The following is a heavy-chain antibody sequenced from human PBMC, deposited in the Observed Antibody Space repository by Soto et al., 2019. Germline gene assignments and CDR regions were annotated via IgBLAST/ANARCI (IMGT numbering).Heavy chain of an antibody. J-gene: IGHJ6*03. Sequence: ASVKVSCKASGYTFTSYGISWVRQAPGQGLEWMGWISAYNGNTNYAQKFQGRVTMTRNTSISTAYMELSSLRSEDTAVYYCAVTSFYSYYYYMDVWGKGTTVTVSS. CDR1: GYTFTSYG. CDR3: AVTSFYSYYYYMDV. V-gene: IGHV1-18*01. CDR2: ISAYNGNT. D-gene: IGHD4-17*01.